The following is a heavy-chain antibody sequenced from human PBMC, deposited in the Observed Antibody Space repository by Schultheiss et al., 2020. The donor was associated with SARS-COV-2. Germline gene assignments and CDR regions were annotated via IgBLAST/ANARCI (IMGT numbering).Heavy chain of an antibody. CDR3: ARGTYCSSTSCKNLYYYYMDV. CDR2: IGSSGSDI. D-gene: IGHD2-2*01. J-gene: IGHJ6*03. V-gene: IGHV3-48*01. CDR1: GFTFSSYS. Sequence: GGSLRLSCAASGFTFSSYSMDWVRQAPGKGLEWVSYIGSSGSDIFYVDSVKGRFTISRDNAKNSLYLQMNSLRAEDTAVYYCARGTYCSSTSCKNLYYYYMDVWGKGTTVTVSS.